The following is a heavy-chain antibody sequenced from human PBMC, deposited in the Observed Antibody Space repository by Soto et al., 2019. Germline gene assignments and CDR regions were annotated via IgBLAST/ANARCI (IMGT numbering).Heavy chain of an antibody. Sequence: VASVKVSCKASGGTFSSYAISWVRQAPGQGLEWMGGIIPIFGTANYAQKFQGRVTITADESTSTAYMELSSLRSEDTAVYYCARPSLRQQLARPYGMDVWGQGTTVTVSS. D-gene: IGHD6-13*01. CDR2: IIPIFGTA. J-gene: IGHJ6*02. CDR3: ARPSLRQQLARPYGMDV. CDR1: GGTFSSYA. V-gene: IGHV1-69*13.